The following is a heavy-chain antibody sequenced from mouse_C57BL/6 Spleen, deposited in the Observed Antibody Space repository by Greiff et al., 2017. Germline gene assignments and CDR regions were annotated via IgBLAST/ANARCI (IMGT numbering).Heavy chain of an antibody. J-gene: IGHJ2*01. CDR1: GYTFTSYD. CDR3: ARFNYYGSSYDD. D-gene: IGHD1-1*01. CDR2: ICPRDGST. Sequence: QVQLQQSGPELVKPGASVKLSCKASGYTFTSYDIYWVKQRPGKGLEWIGWICPRDGSTKYNEKLKGKATLTVDTSSSTVYMEIYSLTSEYSAVYFCARFNYYGSSYDDWGKGTTLTVSS. V-gene: IGHV1-85*01.